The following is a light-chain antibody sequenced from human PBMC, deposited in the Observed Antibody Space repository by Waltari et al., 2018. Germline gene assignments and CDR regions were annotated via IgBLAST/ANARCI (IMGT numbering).Light chain of an antibody. CDR3: AVWDDSLNGQV. J-gene: IGLJ3*02. V-gene: IGLV1-44*01. CDR1: TSNIGRNP. CDR2: SNN. Sequence: QSVLTQPPSASGTPGQRVTMSCSGSTSNIGRNPVNWYQQLPGTAPKLLIYSNNQRPSGDPELLSCSKSDTSASLAISGLQSEDEADYYCAVWDDSLNGQVFGGGTKLTVL.